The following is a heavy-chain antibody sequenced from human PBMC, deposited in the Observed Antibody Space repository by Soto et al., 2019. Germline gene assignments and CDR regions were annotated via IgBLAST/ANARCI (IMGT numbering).Heavy chain of an antibody. D-gene: IGHD6-19*01. CDR1: GGSISSYY. J-gene: IGHJ4*02. CDR3: ARLPGIAVAGDADVV. CDR2: IYYSGST. Sequence: KTSETLSLTCTVSGGSISSYYWSWIRQPPGKGLEWIGYIYYSGSTNYNPSLKSRVTISVDTSKNQFSLKLSSVTAADTAVYYCARLPGIAVAGDADVVWGQGTLVTVSS. V-gene: IGHV4-59*01.